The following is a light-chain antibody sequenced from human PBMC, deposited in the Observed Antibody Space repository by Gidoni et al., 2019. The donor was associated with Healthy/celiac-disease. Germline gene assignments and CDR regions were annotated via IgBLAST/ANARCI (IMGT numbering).Light chain of an antibody. Sequence: AIQMTQSPSSLSASVGDRVTITCRASQGIRNDLGWYQQKPGKAPKPLQSGVPSRFSGSGSGTDFTLTISSLQPEDFATYYCLQDYNYPRTFGQGTKVEIK. CDR1: QGIRND. V-gene: IGKV1-6*01. CDR3: LQDYNYPRT. J-gene: IGKJ1*01.